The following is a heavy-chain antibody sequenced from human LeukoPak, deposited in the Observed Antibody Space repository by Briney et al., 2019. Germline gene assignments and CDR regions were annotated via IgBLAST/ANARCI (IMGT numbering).Heavy chain of an antibody. CDR2: ISYDGSNK. CDR1: GFSSSRYA. J-gene: IGHJ4*02. V-gene: IGHV3-30-3*01. Sequence: GGSLRLSCAASGFSSSRYAMHWVRQAPGKGLEWVAVISYDGSNKYYADSVKGRFTISRDNSKNTLYLQMNSLRAEDTAVYYCARDYGESGSYSYYFDYWGQGTLATVSS. D-gene: IGHD1-26*01. CDR3: ARDYGESGSYSYYFDY.